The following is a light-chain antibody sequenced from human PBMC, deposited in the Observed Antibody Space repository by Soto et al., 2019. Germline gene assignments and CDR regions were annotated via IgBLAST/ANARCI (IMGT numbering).Light chain of an antibody. CDR1: SSDVGGYNY. Sequence: QFVLTQPASVSGSPGQSIAISCTGSSSDVGGYNYVSWYQQHPGKAPQLIIYEVTNRPSGVSNRFSGSKSGNTASLTISGLQAEDEADYYCSSYTSSSTRVFGTGTKATVL. CDR3: SSYTSSSTRV. V-gene: IGLV2-14*01. CDR2: EVT. J-gene: IGLJ1*01.